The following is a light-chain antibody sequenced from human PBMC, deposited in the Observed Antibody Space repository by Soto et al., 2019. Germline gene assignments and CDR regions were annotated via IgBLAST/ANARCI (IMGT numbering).Light chain of an antibody. V-gene: IGKV1-27*01. Sequence: DIQMTQSPSSLSASVRDRVTITCRASQGISNYLAWYQQKPGKVPKLLIYAASTLQSGVPSRFSGSGSGTAFTVTISSVQPEDVATFNCRKYHSARWTFEQGIKVEIK. J-gene: IGKJ1*01. CDR3: RKYHSARWT. CDR1: QGISNY. CDR2: AAS.